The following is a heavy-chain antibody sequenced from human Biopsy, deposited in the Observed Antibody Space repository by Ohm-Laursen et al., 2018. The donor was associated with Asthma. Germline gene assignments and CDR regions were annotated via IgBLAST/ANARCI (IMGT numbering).Heavy chain of an antibody. CDR1: GFTFSNYG. Sequence: SLRLSCAASGFTFSNYGMHWVRQAPGKGLDWVALISNDGANKFYADSVQGRFTISRDNSKNTPYLQMHSLKIEDTAVYFCARQVKSTVFGVSYKKFDFWGQGTLVAVSS. CDR2: ISNDGANK. V-gene: IGHV3-30*03. D-gene: IGHD3-3*01. J-gene: IGHJ4*02. CDR3: ARQVKSTVFGVSYKKFDF.